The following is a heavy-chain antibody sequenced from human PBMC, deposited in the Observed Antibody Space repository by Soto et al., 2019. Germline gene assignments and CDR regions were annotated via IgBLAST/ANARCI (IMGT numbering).Heavy chain of an antibody. CDR3: AKDLTHYGGNAYDS. CDR1: GFTFSSYG. CDR2: ISYDGSNK. J-gene: IGHJ4*02. Sequence: QVQLVESGGGVVQPGRSLRLSCAASGFTFSSYGMHWVRQAPGMGLEWVAVISYDGSNKYYADSVKGRFTISRDNSKNTLYLQMNSLRAEDTAVYYCAKDLTHYGGNAYDSWGQGTLVTVSS. D-gene: IGHD4-17*01. V-gene: IGHV3-30*18.